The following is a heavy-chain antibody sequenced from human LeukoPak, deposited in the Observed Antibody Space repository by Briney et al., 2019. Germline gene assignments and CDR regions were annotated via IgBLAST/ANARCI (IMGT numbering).Heavy chain of an antibody. CDR3: AKAPVMQLRHFDY. D-gene: IGHD2-2*01. CDR1: GFTFSSYA. Sequence: GGSLRLSCAASGFTFSSYAMSWVRQAPGKGLEWVSAISGSGGSTYYADSVKGRFTISRDNSKNTPYLQMNSLRAEDTAVYYCAKAPVMQLRHFDYWGQGTLVTVSS. CDR2: ISGSGGST. J-gene: IGHJ4*02. V-gene: IGHV3-23*01.